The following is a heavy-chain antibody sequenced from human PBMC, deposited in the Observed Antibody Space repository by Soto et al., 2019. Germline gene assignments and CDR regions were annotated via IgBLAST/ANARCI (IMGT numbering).Heavy chain of an antibody. CDR3: LSQRTSVLTQAYFDY. Sequence: SETLSLPGTVSGGSVSNSNYYWGWIRQSPGKGLEWIGSVYYRGRSYSKSSVKSRVTISVDTSKNQFSLNLNSVTASDTAVYFCLSQRTSVLTQAYFDYWGPGALVIFYS. V-gene: IGHV4-39*01. J-gene: IGHJ4*02. CDR1: GGSVSNSNYY. D-gene: IGHD2-8*01. CDR2: VYYRGRS.